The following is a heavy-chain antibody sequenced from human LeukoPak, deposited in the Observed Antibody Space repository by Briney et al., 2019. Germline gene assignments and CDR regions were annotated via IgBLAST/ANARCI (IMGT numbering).Heavy chain of an antibody. D-gene: IGHD3-9*01. Sequence: ASVKVSCKVSGYTLTELSMHWVRQAPGQGLEWMGWISAYNGNTNYAQKLQGRVTMTTDTSTSTAYMELRSLRSDDTAVYYCARGVGILTGYYSSSDYWGQGTLVTVSS. V-gene: IGHV1-18*01. CDR1: GYTLTELS. CDR2: ISAYNGNT. CDR3: ARGVGILTGYYSSSDY. J-gene: IGHJ4*02.